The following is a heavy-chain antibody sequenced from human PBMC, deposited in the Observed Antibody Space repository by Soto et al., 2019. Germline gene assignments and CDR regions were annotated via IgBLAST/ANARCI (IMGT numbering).Heavy chain of an antibody. CDR2: ISGYNGDT. CDR3: AKNGQPPYYYYGLDV. CDR1: GYTFTRYG. D-gene: IGHD2-8*01. J-gene: IGHJ6*02. V-gene: IGHV1-18*01. Sequence: ASGKVSCKASGYTFTRYGISWVRQAPGQGLEWMGWISGYNGDTNYAQKFQDRVSMTIDTSTGTAYMELRSLTSDDTAIYYCAKNGQPPYYYYGLDVWGQGTKVTVSS.